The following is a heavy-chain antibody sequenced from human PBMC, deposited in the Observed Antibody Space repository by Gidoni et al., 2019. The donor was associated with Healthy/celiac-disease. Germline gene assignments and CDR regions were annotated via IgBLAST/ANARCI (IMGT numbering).Heavy chain of an antibody. D-gene: IGHD3-10*01. J-gene: IGHJ4*02. V-gene: IGHV3-30-3*01. Sequence: QVQLVESGGGVVQPGRSLRLSCAASGFTFSSYAMHWVRQAPGKGLEWVAVISYDGSNKYYADSVKGRFTISRDNSKNTLYLQMNSLRAEDTAVYYCARAYYGSGSYFDYWGQGTLVTVSS. CDR1: GFTFSSYA. CDR3: ARAYYGSGSYFDY. CDR2: ISYDGSNK.